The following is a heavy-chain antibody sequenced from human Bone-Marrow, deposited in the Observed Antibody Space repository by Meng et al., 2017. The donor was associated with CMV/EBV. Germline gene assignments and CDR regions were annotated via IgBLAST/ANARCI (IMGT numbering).Heavy chain of an antibody. Sequence: GGSLRLSCAASGFTFSSYSMNWVRQAPGKGLEWVSSISSSSSYIYYADSVKGRFTISRDNAKNSLYLQMNSLRAEDTAVYYCARLGSSGWYVSFGDYWGQGTLVTVSS. D-gene: IGHD6-19*01. V-gene: IGHV3-21*01. J-gene: IGHJ4*02. CDR1: GFTFSSYS. CDR2: ISSSSSYI. CDR3: ARLGSSGWYVSFGDY.